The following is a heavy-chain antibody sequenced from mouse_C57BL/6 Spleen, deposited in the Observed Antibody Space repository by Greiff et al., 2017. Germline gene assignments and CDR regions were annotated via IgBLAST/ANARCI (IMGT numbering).Heavy chain of an antibody. D-gene: IGHD2-4*01. CDR3: TPYDYDSWFAY. Sequence: VQLQQSGAELVRPGASVKLSCTASGFNIKDYYMHWVKQRPEQGLEWIGRIDPEDGDTEYAPKFQGKATMAADTSSNTAYLQLSGLTSEDTAVYYCTPYDYDSWFAYWGQGTLVTVSA. J-gene: IGHJ3*01. CDR2: IDPEDGDT. CDR1: GFNIKDYY. V-gene: IGHV14-1*01.